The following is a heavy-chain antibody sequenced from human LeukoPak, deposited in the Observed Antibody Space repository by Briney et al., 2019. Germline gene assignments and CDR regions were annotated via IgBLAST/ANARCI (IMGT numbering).Heavy chain of an antibody. CDR3: ARVSAVKYAFDI. D-gene: IGHD4-11*01. J-gene: IGHJ3*02. CDR2: INFDGSTT. Sequence: PGGSLRLSCAASGFTFSSYWMHWVRQAPGKGLVWVSRINFDGSTTSYADSVKGRFTISRDNAKNTLYLQMSSLRAEDTAVYYCARVSAVKYAFDIWGQGTMVTVSS. CDR1: GFTFSSYW. V-gene: IGHV3-74*01.